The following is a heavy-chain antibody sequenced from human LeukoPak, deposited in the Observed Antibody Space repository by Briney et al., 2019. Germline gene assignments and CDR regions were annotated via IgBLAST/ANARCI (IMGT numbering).Heavy chain of an antibody. CDR3: ARVTYGSGNYYVYYYYMDV. CDR2: IYSSGNT. D-gene: IGHD3-10*01. Sequence: PSQTLSLTCTISGGSISSIGYFWSWMRQPAGQGLEWIGHIYSSGNTNYNPSLKSRVTISIDTSKNQFSLKVTSVTAADTAVYYCARVTYGSGNYYVYYYYMDVWGKGTTVTVSS. V-gene: IGHV4-61*09. CDR1: GGSISSIGYF. J-gene: IGHJ6*03.